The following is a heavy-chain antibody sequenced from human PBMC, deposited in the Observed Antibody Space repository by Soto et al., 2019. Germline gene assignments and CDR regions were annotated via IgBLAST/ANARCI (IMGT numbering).Heavy chain of an antibody. Sequence: QVQLVQSGAEVKKPGASVKVSCKASGYTFTSYGISWVRQAPGQGLEWMGWLSTYNGNTNYAQKLQGRVTMTTDTSTSKVYMELRSLRSDDTAVYYCAKEGGVGVYSFDYWGQGTLVTVSS. CDR3: AKEGGVGVYSFDY. CDR1: GYTFTSYG. D-gene: IGHD3-10*01. V-gene: IGHV1-18*01. J-gene: IGHJ4*02. CDR2: LSTYNGNT.